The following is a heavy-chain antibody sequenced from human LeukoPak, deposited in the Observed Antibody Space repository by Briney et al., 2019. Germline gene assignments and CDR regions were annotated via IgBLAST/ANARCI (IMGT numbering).Heavy chain of an antibody. V-gene: IGHV3-23*01. Sequence: PGGSLRLSCAASGFTFSSYAMSWVRQAPGKGLEWVSAISGSGGSTYYADSVKGRFTISRDNSKNTLYLQMNSLRAEDTTVYYCAKGRDWNYRSNFDYWGQGTLVTVSS. CDR3: AKGRDWNYRSNFDY. CDR1: GFTFSSYA. CDR2: ISGSGGST. D-gene: IGHD1-7*01. J-gene: IGHJ4*02.